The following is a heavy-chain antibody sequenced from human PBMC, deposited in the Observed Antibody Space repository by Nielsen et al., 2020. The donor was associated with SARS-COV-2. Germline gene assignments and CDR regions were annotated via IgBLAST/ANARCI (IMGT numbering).Heavy chain of an antibody. CDR3: ARDGPTRATATDY. D-gene: IGHD2-2*01. J-gene: IGHJ4*02. V-gene: IGHV3-30*03. CDR2: ISYDGSNK. CDR1: AFTFSTYG. Sequence: GESLKISCAASAFTFSTYGMHWVRQAPGKGLEWVAVISYDGSNKYYADSVKGRFTISRDNSKNTLYLQMNSLRPEDTAVYFCARDGPTRATATDYWGQGTLVTVS.